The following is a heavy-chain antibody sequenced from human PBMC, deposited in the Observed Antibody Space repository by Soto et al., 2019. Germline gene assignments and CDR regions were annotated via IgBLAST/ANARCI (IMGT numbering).Heavy chain of an antibody. J-gene: IGHJ4*02. V-gene: IGHV3-23*01. CDR2: ITGSGDST. D-gene: IGHD2-21*02. CDR1: GFTFKSYA. Sequence: GGSLRLSCAASGFTFKSYAVSWVRQAPGKGLEWVSVITGSGDSTYYADSVKGRFTISRDNAKNSLYLQMNGLRDEDTAVYYCARGRVGTAYFDYWGQGALVTVSS. CDR3: ARGRVGTAYFDY.